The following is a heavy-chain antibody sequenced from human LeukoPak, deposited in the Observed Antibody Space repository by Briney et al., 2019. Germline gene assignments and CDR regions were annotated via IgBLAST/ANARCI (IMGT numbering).Heavy chain of an antibody. D-gene: IGHD3-3*01. CDR2: IRSKAYGGTT. J-gene: IGHJ4*02. CDR1: GFTFGDYA. CDR3: TRCLWSGYPIGGFDY. V-gene: IGHV3-49*04. Sequence: GSLRLSCTASGFTFGDYAMSWVRQAPGKGLEWVGFIRSKAYGGTTEYAASVKGRFTISRDDSKGIAYLQMNSLKTEDTAVYYCTRCLWSGYPIGGFDYWGQGTLVTVSS.